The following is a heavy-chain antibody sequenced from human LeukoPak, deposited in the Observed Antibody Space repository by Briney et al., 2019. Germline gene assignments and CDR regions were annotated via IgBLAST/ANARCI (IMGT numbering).Heavy chain of an antibody. CDR1: GGSISSSSYY. CDR2: IYYSGST. Sequence: SETLFLTCTVSGGSISSSSYYWGWIRQPPGKGLEWIGSIYYSGSTYYNPSLRSRVTISVDTSKNQFSLKLSSVTAADTAVYYCARQPRVGAIEYYFDYWGQGTLVTVSS. D-gene: IGHD1-26*01. V-gene: IGHV4-39*01. CDR3: ARQPRVGAIEYYFDY. J-gene: IGHJ4*02.